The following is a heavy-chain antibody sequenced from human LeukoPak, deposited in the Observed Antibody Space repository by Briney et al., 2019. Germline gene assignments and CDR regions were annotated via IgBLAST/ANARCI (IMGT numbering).Heavy chain of an antibody. D-gene: IGHD7-27*01. CDR3: AREFWGSRYFDY. J-gene: IGHJ4*02. Sequence: SVKVSCKASGGTFSSYAISWVRQAPGQGLEWMGGIIPIFGTANYALKFQGRVTITADESTSTAYMELSSLRSEDTAVYYCAREFWGSRYFDYWGQGTLVTVSS. V-gene: IGHV1-69*13. CDR1: GGTFSSYA. CDR2: IIPIFGTA.